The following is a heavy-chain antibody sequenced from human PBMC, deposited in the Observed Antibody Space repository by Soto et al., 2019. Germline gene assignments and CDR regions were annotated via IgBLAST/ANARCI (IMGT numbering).Heavy chain of an antibody. CDR1: GFALSSYA. Sequence: AGGSLRLSCSASGFALSSYAMHWVRQVPGKGLEYVSSISSNGISTYYADSVKGRFTISRDNSKNTLYIQMNSLRPDDTALYYCVKDEGFCSGGNCYSVARGGFDLWGQGTMVT. J-gene: IGHJ3*01. D-gene: IGHD2-15*01. CDR3: VKDEGFCSGGNCYSVARGGFDL. CDR2: ISSNGIST. V-gene: IGHV3-64D*06.